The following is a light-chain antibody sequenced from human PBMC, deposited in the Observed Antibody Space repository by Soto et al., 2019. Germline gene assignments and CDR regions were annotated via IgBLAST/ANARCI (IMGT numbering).Light chain of an antibody. CDR1: RDISNY. CDR2: AAS. Sequence: DIQMTQSPSSLSASVGDRVTITCRASRDISNYVAWFQQKPGKAPKPLIYAASILQSGVPSKFSGSGSGTDFTLTINSLQPEDFATYYCQQYNSYPWTYGQGTKVEIK. CDR3: QQYNSYPWT. J-gene: IGKJ1*01. V-gene: IGKV1-16*02.